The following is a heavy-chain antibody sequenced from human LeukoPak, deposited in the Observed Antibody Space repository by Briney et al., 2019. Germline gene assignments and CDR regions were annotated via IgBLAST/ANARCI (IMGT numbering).Heavy chain of an antibody. CDR3: AELGITMIGGV. CDR2: ISSSGSTI. V-gene: IGHV3-48*03. CDR1: GFTFSSYE. Sequence: GGSLRPSCAASGFTFSSYEMNWVRQAPGKGLEWVSYISSSGSTIYYADSVKGRFTISRDNAKNSLYLQMNSLRAEDTAVYYCAELGITMIGGVWGKGTTVAISS. J-gene: IGHJ6*04. D-gene: IGHD3-10*02.